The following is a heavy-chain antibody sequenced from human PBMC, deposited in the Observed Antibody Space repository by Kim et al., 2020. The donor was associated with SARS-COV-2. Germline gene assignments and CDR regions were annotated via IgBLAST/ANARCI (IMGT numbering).Heavy chain of an antibody. CDR1: GGSFSGYY. V-gene: IGHV4-34*01. CDR2: INHRGST. D-gene: IGHD6-19*01. Sequence: SETLSLTCAVYGGSFSGYYWSWTRQPPGKGPEWIGEINHRGSTNYNPSLKSRVTISVDTSKNQFSLKLSSVTAADTAVYYCARGTRQWLVRGPYYYYMDVRGEGTTVTVSS. CDR3: ARGTRQWLVRGPYYYYMDV. J-gene: IGHJ6*03.